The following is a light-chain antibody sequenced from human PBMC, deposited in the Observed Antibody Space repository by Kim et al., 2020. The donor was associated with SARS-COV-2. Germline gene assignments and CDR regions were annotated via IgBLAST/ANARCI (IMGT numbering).Light chain of an antibody. CDR1: RSITSN. CDR3: QQYGSSPWT. J-gene: IGKJ1*01. V-gene: IGKV3-20*01. CDR2: GAS. Sequence: VSPGERATLSCRASRSITSNLAWYQQKPGQAPRLLIYGASSRATGIPDRFSGSGSGTDFTLTISRLEPEDFAVYYCQQYGSSPWTFGQGTKVDIK.